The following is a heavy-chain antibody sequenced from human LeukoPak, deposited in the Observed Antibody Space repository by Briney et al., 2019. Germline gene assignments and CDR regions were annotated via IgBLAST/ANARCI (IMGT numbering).Heavy chain of an antibody. V-gene: IGHV3-21*01. CDR2: ISSSSSYI. D-gene: IGHD6-13*01. J-gene: IGHJ4*02. Sequence: GGSLRLSCAAPGFTFSSYSMNWVRQAPGKGLEWVSSISSSSSYIYYADSVKGRFTISRDNAKNSLYLQMNSLRAEDTAVYYCARSAGIAAAGPFDYWGQGTLVTVSS. CDR1: GFTFSSYS. CDR3: ARSAGIAAAGPFDY.